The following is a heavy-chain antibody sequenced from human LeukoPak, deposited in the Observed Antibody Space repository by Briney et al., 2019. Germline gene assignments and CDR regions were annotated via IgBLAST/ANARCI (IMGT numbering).Heavy chain of an antibody. D-gene: IGHD5-12*01. V-gene: IGHV4-4*02. Sequence: GSLRLSCAASGFMFSNYEMNWVRQPPGKGLEWIGETYHAGHINYNPSLKSRVTISMDKSKNQLYLKVTSVTAADMAVYYCARGGGYYFDYWGQGILVAVSS. J-gene: IGHJ4*02. CDR3: ARGGGYYFDY. CDR2: TYHAGHI. CDR1: GFMFSNYE.